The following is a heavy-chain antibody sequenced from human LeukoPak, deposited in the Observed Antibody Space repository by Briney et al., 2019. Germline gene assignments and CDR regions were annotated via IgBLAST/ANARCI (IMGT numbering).Heavy chain of an antibody. CDR2: IYYSRST. V-gene: IGHV4-59*01. CDR1: GGSISSYY. J-gene: IGHJ6*02. Sequence: SETLSLTCTVSGGSISSYYWSWIRQPPGKGLEWIGYIYYSRSTNYNPSLKSRVTISVDTSKNQFSLKLSSVTAADTAVYYCARVPPRYCSGGSCYSEYYYYGMDVWGQGTTVTVSS. D-gene: IGHD2-15*01. CDR3: ARVPPRYCSGGSCYSEYYYYGMDV.